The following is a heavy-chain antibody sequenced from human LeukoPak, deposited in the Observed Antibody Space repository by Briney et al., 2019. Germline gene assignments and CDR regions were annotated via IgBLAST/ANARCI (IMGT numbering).Heavy chain of an antibody. V-gene: IGHV3-74*03. CDR3: ARAGGTTFFGMDV. D-gene: IGHD2/OR15-2a*01. J-gene: IGHJ6*02. Sequence: GGSLRLACAASGFTFTNYWMHRVRQGPGTGLVWVSRISAEGSSIAFADSVKGRFTISRDNAKNTVYLQMNTLRVEDTAVYYCARAGGTTFFGMDVWGQGTTVTVSS. CDR1: GFTFTNYW. CDR2: ISAEGSSI.